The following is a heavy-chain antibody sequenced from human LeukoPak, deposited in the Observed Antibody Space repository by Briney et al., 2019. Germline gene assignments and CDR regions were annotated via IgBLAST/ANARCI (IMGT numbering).Heavy chain of an antibody. J-gene: IGHJ4*02. CDR1: GGTFSSYA. Sequence: ASLKLSCKASGGTFSSYAISWVRQAPGQGLEWMGGIIPIFGTANYAQKFQGRVTSTTDASTSTAYMELSSLRSEDTAVYYWARGVAAAGTEFEYWGEGTLVTASS. D-gene: IGHD6-13*01. CDR3: ARGVAAAGTEFEY. V-gene: IGHV1-69*05. CDR2: IIPIFGTA.